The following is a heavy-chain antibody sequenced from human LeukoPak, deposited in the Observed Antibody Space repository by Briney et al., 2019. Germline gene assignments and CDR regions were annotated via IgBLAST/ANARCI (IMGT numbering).Heavy chain of an antibody. Sequence: GGSLRLSCAASGFTFSSYSMNWVRQAPGKGLEWVSSISSSSSYIYYADSEKGRFTISRDNAKNSLYLQMNSLRAEDTAVYYCARDPYYDFWSGPPAHWFDPWGQGTLVTVSS. CDR1: GFTFSSYS. CDR3: ARDPYYDFWSGPPAHWFDP. J-gene: IGHJ5*02. D-gene: IGHD3-3*01. CDR2: ISSSSSYI. V-gene: IGHV3-21*01.